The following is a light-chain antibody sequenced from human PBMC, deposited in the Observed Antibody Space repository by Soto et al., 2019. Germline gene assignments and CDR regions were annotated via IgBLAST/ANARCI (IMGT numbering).Light chain of an antibody. V-gene: IGLV1-40*01. Sequence: QPVLTQPPSVSGAPGQRVTISCTRSSSNIGAGYDVHWYQQLPGTAPKLLIYGHSNRPSGVPDRFSGSKSGTSASLAITGLQAEDEADYYCQSYDSSLSGLFGGGTKVTVL. CDR3: QSYDSSLSGL. CDR2: GHS. CDR1: SSNIGAGYD. J-gene: IGLJ2*01.